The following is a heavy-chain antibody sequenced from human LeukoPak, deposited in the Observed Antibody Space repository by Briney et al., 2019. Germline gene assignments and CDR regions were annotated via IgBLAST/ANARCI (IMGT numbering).Heavy chain of an antibody. D-gene: IGHD3-3*01. CDR3: AKGSGFWSGYYTANWFDP. Sequence: GGSLRLSCAASGFTFSSFAMHWVRQAPGKGLEWVAVISYDGSNKYYADSVKGRFTISRDNSKNTLYLQMNSLRAEDTAVYYCAKGSGFWSGYYTANWFDPWGQGTLVTVS. CDR2: ISYDGSNK. CDR1: GFTFSSFA. V-gene: IGHV3-30*04. J-gene: IGHJ5*02.